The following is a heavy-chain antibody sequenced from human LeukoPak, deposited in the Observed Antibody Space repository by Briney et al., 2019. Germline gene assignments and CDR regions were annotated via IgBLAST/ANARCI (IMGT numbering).Heavy chain of an antibody. J-gene: IGHJ4*02. CDR1: GFTFSSYG. Sequence: GGSLRLSCAASGFTFSSYGMHWVRQAPGKGLEWVAFIRYDGSNKYYADSVKGRFTISRDNSKNTLYLQMDSLRAEDTAVYYCAKDTTVRIQLWWSIDYWGQGTLATVSS. CDR2: IRYDGSNK. CDR3: AKDTTVRIQLWWSIDY. V-gene: IGHV3-30*02. D-gene: IGHD5-18*01.